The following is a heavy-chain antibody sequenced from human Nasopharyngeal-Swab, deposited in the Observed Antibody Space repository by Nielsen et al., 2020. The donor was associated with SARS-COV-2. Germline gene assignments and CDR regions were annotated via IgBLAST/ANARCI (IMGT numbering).Heavy chain of an antibody. V-gene: IGHV4-34*01. CDR3: ARDPICSGGSCYCYYYYGMDV. Sequence: SETLSLTCAVYGGSFSGYYWSWIRQPPGKGLEWIGEINHSGSTNYNPSLKSRVTISVDTSKNQFSLKLSSVTAADTAVYYCARDPICSGGSCYCYYYYGMDVWGQGTTVTVSS. CDR1: GGSFSGYY. D-gene: IGHD2-15*01. J-gene: IGHJ6*02. CDR2: INHSGST.